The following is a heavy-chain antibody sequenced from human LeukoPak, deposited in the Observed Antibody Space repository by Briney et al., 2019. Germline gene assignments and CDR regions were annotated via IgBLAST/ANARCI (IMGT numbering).Heavy chain of an antibody. CDR3: ARGKMELTILDY. Sequence: SETLSLTCTVSSGSISSGRYYWSWIRQPAGKGLEWIGRSDISGSTYYNPSLKSRVTISVDTSKNQFSLKLNSVTAADTAVYYCARGKMELTILDYWGQGTLVTVSS. J-gene: IGHJ4*02. V-gene: IGHV4-61*02. D-gene: IGHD1-7*01. CDR2: SDISGST. CDR1: SGSISSGRYY.